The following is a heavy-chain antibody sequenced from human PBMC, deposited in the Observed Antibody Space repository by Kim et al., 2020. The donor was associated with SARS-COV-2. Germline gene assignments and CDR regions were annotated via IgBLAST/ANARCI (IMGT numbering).Heavy chain of an antibody. Sequence: SETLSLTCAVYGGSFSGYYWSWIRQPPGKGLEWIGEINHSGSTNYNPSLKSRVTISVDTSKNQFSLKLSSVTAADTAVYYCARARIQLWSYGMDVWGQGT. D-gene: IGHD5-18*01. CDR2: INHSGST. CDR1: GGSFSGYY. CDR3: ARARIQLWSYGMDV. V-gene: IGHV4-34*01. J-gene: IGHJ6*02.